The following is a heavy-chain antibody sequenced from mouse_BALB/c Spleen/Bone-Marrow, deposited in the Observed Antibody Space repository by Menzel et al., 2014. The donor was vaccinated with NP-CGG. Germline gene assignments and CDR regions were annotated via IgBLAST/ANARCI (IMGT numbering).Heavy chain of an antibody. CDR1: GYAFXNYW. CDR2: IYPGSGNT. J-gene: IGHJ2*01. Sequence: QVQLQQSGTELVRPGTSVKIYCKASGYAFXNYWLGWVKQRPGHGLEWIGDIYPGSGNTYYNEKFKGKVTLTADKSSSTAYMQLSGLTSEDSAVYFCTRRRSLDYWGQGTTLTVSS. CDR3: TRRRSLDY. V-gene: IGHV1-63*01.